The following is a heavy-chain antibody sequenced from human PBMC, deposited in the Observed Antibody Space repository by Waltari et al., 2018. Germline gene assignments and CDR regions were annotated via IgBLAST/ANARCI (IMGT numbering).Heavy chain of an antibody. D-gene: IGHD6-19*01. V-gene: IGHV3-23*01. Sequence: EVQLFESGGGLVQPGGSLRLSCVASGFTFRSSAMSWFRQAPGKGLEWVSAISGSGGSTYYADSVKGRFTISRDNSKNTLYLQMNSLRAEDTAVYYCANGQAVAGTPFDYWGQGTLVTVSS. CDR2: ISGSGGST. J-gene: IGHJ4*02. CDR1: GFTFRSSA. CDR3: ANGQAVAGTPFDY.